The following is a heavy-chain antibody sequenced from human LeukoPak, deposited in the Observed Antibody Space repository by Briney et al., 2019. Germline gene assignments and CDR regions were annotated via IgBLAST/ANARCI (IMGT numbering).Heavy chain of an antibody. J-gene: IGHJ4*02. CDR3: ARAGRLEWEPDDY. CDR1: GFTFSSYE. V-gene: IGHV3-48*03. CDR2: ISSSGRTI. Sequence: GGSLRLSCAASGFTFSSYEMNWVRQAPGKGLEWVSYISSSGRTIYYADSVKGRFTISRDNAKNSLSLQMHSLRAEDTAVCYCARAGRLEWEPDDYWGQGTLVTVSS. D-gene: IGHD1-26*01.